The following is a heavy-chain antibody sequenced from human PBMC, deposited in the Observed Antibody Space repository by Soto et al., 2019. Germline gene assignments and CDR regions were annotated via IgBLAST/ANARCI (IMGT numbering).Heavy chain of an antibody. CDR3: AMDYGDRPEYIKH. CDR1: GYTFTSYG. Sequence: QVQLVQSGPDLKRPGASMKVSCKASGYTFTSYGISWVRQAPGQGLEWMAWISPLKGRTQYSQKPQGRVTLSTDTSSNTAHMEMTTLRVDDTAVYYCAMDYGDRPEYIKHWGKGTLVTVS. J-gene: IGHJ1*01. CDR2: ISPLKGRT. D-gene: IGHD4-17*01. V-gene: IGHV1-18*04.